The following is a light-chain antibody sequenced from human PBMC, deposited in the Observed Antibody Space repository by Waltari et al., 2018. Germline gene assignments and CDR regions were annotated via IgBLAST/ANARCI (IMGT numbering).Light chain of an antibody. CDR3: ATWDDSLAAWV. CDR1: NSNIGRKT. V-gene: IGLV1-44*01. J-gene: IGLJ3*02. CDR2: KNQ. Sequence: QSVLTQPPSASGTPGQRVTISSSGSNSNIGRKTVNWYQQFPGTAPNALNYKNQQRPSGVPDRFSGSKSGTSGSLAISGLQSEDEADYYCATWDDSLAAWVFGGGTKLTVL.